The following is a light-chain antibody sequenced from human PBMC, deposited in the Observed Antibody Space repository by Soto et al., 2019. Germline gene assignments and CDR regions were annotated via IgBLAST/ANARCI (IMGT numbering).Light chain of an antibody. J-gene: IGKJ1*01. V-gene: IGKV1-12*01. CDR2: TTS. CDR3: LQDYNYPRT. Sequence: DIQMAQSASSVSASLGDRVTITWRAPHDINKWLVWYQQKQGKAPKLLIYTTSTLQSGVPSRFSGSVYGTDFNLTISSLQTEDFATYYCLQDYNYPRTFGQGTKVDI. CDR1: HDINKW.